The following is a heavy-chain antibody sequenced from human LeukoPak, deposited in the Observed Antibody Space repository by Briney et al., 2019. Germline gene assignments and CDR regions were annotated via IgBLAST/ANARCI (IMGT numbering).Heavy chain of an antibody. Sequence: PGGSLRLSCAASGFTFSSYSMNWVRQAPGKGLEWVSYISSSSSTIYYADSVKGRFTISRDNAKNSLYLQMNSLRAEDTAVYYCAIGAAHVTNDYWGQGTLVTVSS. V-gene: IGHV3-48*01. D-gene: IGHD4-17*01. J-gene: IGHJ4*02. CDR3: AIGAAHVTNDY. CDR1: GFTFSSYS. CDR2: ISSSSSTI.